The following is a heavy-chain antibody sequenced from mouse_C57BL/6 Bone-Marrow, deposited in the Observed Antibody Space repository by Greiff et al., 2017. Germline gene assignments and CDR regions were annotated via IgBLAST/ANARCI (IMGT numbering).Heavy chain of an antibody. CDR3: ARRTFNFFFDY. V-gene: IGHV5-12*01. CDR1: GFTFSDYY. D-gene: IGHD4-1*02. CDR2: ISNGGGST. Sequence: EVKLVESGGGLVQPGGSLKLSCAASGFTFSDYYMYWVRQTPEKRLEWVAYISNGGGSTYYPDTVKGRFTISRDNAKNTLYLQMSRLKSEDTAMYYCARRTFNFFFDYWGQGTTRTVSS. J-gene: IGHJ2*01.